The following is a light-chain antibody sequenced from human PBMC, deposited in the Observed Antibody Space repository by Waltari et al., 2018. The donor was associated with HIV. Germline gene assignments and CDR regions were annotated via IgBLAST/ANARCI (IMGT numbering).Light chain of an antibody. CDR3: QQSYSTPMT. Sequence: DIQMTQSPSSLSASVGDTVSITCRASQSISPYLSWYQKKPGTAPKLLIYGTSSLQSGVPSRFGGSGSGTHFTLSISNLQPEDFATYYCQQSYSTPMTFGGGTKVEIK. CDR2: GTS. J-gene: IGKJ4*01. CDR1: QSISPY. V-gene: IGKV1-39*01.